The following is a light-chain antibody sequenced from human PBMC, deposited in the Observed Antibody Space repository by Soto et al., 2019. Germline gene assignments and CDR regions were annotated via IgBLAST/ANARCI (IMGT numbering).Light chain of an antibody. CDR1: QSVGSSY. CDR3: QQYGSSPRT. CDR2: GAS. V-gene: IGKV3-20*01. J-gene: IGKJ2*01. Sequence: EIVLTQSPGTLFLSPGERATLSCRASQSVGSSYLAWYQQKPGQAPRLLIYGASSRATGIPDRFSVSGSGTDFTLTISRLEPEDFAVYYCQQYGSSPRTFGQGTKLEIK.